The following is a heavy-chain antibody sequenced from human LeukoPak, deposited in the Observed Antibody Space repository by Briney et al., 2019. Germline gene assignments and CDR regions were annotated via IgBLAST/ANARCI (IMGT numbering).Heavy chain of an antibody. D-gene: IGHD1-26*01. J-gene: IGHJ4*02. CDR2: IHPNDGST. CDR3: ARSTSFSGRPLYCFDY. Sequence: ASVKVSCKASGYTFTNYYMHWVRQAPGQGLEWMGIIHPNDGSTNYAQKFQDRVTMTRDTSASTVYMYLSSLRSEDTAVYYCARSTSFSGRPLYCFDYWGQGTLVTVSS. CDR1: GYTFTNYY. V-gene: IGHV1-46*01.